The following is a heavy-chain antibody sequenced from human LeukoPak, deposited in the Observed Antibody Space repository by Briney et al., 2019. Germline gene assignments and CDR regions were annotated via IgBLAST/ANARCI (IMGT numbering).Heavy chain of an antibody. Sequence: GGSLRLSCAASGFTFSDYYMSWVRQAPGKGLEWVSGINWNGGSTGYADSVKGRFTISRDNVKNSLYLQMNSLRAEDTALYYCASQSYARFDPWGQGTLVTVSS. CDR3: ASQSYARFDP. CDR2: INWNGGST. CDR1: GFTFSDYY. J-gene: IGHJ5*02. D-gene: IGHD3-16*01. V-gene: IGHV3-20*04.